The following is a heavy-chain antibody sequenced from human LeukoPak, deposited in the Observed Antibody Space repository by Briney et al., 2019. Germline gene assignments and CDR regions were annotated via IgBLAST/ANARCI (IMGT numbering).Heavy chain of an antibody. CDR2: INPNSGGT. Sequence: GASVKVSCKASGYTFTDYYIHWVRQAPGQGLEWMGWINPNSGGTNYAQKFQGRVTMTRDTSTSTAYMELRSLRSDDTAVYYCARDRAVGFNYYGSGSYYNGPDYWGQGTLVTVSS. D-gene: IGHD3-10*01. CDR1: GYTFTDYY. V-gene: IGHV1-2*02. J-gene: IGHJ4*02. CDR3: ARDRAVGFNYYGSGSYYNGPDY.